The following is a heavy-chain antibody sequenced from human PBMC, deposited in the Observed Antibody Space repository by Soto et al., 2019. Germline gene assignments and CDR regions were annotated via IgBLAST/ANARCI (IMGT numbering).Heavy chain of an antibody. D-gene: IGHD1-26*01. CDR2: FDPEDGET. Sequence: ASVKVSCKVSGYTLTELSMHWVRQAPGKGLEWMGGFDPEDGETIYAQKFQGRVTMTEDTSTDTAYMELSSLRSEDTAVYYCAIRGTIVGAKAPYAFDIWGQGTMVTVSS. CDR3: AIRGTIVGAKAPYAFDI. J-gene: IGHJ3*02. V-gene: IGHV1-24*01. CDR1: GYTLTELS.